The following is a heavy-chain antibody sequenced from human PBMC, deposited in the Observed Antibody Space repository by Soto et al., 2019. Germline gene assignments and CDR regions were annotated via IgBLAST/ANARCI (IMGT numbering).Heavy chain of an antibody. CDR2: IIPLFGTT. Sequence: QVQVVQSGVEVRRPGSSVKVSCKASGDTFKNCVISWVRQSPGQCLEWMGGIIPLFGTTDFGQRFQGRLTITTDEATTAAYMEVSRLRSEDTATYYCAAELGFGKLSVVWGQGTTVIVSS. CDR1: GDTFKNCV. D-gene: IGHD3-10*01. V-gene: IGHV1-69*01. J-gene: IGHJ6*02. CDR3: AAELGFGKLSVV.